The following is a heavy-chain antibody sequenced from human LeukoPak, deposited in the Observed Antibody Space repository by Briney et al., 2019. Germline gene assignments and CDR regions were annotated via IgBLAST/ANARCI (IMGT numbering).Heavy chain of an antibody. CDR3: ARVQNPTGYYDSSGYYYAYYYYMDV. V-gene: IGHV1-46*01. CDR1: GYTFTSYY. D-gene: IGHD3-22*01. CDR2: INPSGGST. Sequence: VASVKVSCKASGYTFTSYYMHWVRQAPGQGLEWMGIINPSGGSTSYAQKFQGRVTMTRDMSTSTVYMELSSLRSEDTAVYYCARVQNPTGYYDSSGYYYAYYYYMDVWGKGTTVTVSS. J-gene: IGHJ6*03.